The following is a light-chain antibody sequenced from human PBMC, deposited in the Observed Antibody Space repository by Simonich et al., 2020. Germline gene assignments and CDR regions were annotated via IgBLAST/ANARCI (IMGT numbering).Light chain of an antibody. J-gene: IGLJ3*02. V-gene: IGLV2-11*01. CDR1: SSDVGGYNY. CDR3: CSYASSYTV. Sequence: QSALTQPRSVSGSPGQSVTISCTGTSSDVGGYNYVSGYQQQPGQAPKLMIYDVSKRPSGAPDRFSGSKSGNTASLTISGLQAEDEADYYCCSYASSYTVFGGGTKLTVL. CDR2: DVS.